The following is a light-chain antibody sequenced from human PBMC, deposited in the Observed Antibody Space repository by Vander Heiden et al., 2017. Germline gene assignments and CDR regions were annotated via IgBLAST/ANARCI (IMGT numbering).Light chain of an antibody. CDR1: QSLSTNF. CDR2: AAS. CDR3: QQYDSKPIT. V-gene: IGKV3-20*01. J-gene: IGKJ5*01. Sequence: EIVLTQAPGTLSLSPGQRATLSCRASQSLSTNFLAWYQQKPGQAPRLLIYAASSRATGIPDRFSGSGSGTGFALTINRLEPEDSAVYYCQQYDSKPITFGQGTRLELK.